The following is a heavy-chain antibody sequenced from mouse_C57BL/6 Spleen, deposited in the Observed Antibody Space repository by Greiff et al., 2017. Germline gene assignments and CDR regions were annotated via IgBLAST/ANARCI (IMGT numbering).Heavy chain of an antibody. Sequence: VQLQQPGAELVKPGASVTLSCKASGYTFTSYWMHWVKQRPGRGLEWIGRIDTNSGGTKYNEKFKSKATLTVDKPSSTAYMQLSSLTSEDSAVNYCARSGYSNSPWFAYWGQGTLVTVSA. D-gene: IGHD2-5*01. CDR3: ARSGYSNSPWFAY. J-gene: IGHJ3*01. CDR1: GYTFTSYW. V-gene: IGHV1-72*01. CDR2: IDTNSGGT.